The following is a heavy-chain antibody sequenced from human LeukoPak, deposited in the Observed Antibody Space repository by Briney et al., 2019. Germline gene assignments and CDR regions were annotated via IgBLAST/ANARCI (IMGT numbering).Heavy chain of an antibody. CDR1: GGTFSSYA. D-gene: IGHD3-3*01. Sequence: SCKASGGTFSSYAMSWVRQAPGKGLEWVSAISGSGGSTYYADSVKGRFTISRDNSKNTLYLQMNSLRAEDTAVYYCAKGLYDFWSGYQYYFDYWGQGTLVAVSS. CDR3: AKGLYDFWSGYQYYFDY. CDR2: ISGSGGST. V-gene: IGHV3-23*01. J-gene: IGHJ4*02.